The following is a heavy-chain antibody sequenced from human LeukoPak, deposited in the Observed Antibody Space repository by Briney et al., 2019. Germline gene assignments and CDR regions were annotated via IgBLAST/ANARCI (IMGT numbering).Heavy chain of an antibody. CDR2: IIPIFGTA. CDR3: ARPQEGSTYAFDI. CDR1: GGTFSSYA. D-gene: IGHD2-2*01. V-gene: IGHV1-69*13. J-gene: IGHJ3*02. Sequence: GASMKVSCKASGGTFSSYAISWVRQAPGQGLEWMGGIIPIFGTANYAQKFQGRVTITADESTSTAYMELSSLRSEDTAVYYCARPQEGSTYAFDIWGQGTMVTVSS.